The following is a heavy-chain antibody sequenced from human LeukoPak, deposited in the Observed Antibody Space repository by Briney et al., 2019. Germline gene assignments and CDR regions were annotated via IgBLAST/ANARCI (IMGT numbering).Heavy chain of an antibody. CDR3: ARGPNCSGGSCYSGDY. CDR2: INHSGST. D-gene: IGHD2-15*01. V-gene: IGHV4-34*01. Sequence: SETLSLTCAVYGGSFSGYYWSWLRQPPGKGLEWIGEINHSGSTNYNPSLKSRVTISVDTSKNQFSLKLSSVPAADTAVYYCARGPNCSGGSCYSGDYWGQGTLVTVSS. J-gene: IGHJ4*02. CDR1: GGSFSGYY.